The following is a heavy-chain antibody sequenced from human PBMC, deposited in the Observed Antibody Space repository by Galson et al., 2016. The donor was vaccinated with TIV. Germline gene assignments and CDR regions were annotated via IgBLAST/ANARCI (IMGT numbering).Heavy chain of an antibody. Sequence: SVKVSCKASGYTFTKYALHWLRQAPGQRLEWMGWVSGGSGNTKYSQKFQGKVSLTRDSSANTAYMALSSLRSEDTAVYYCARFCSGESCSPVNGFDIWGQGTKVFVSS. CDR3: ARFCSGESCSPVNGFDI. J-gene: IGHJ3*02. CDR2: VSGGSGNT. V-gene: IGHV1-3*01. CDR1: GYTFTKYA. D-gene: IGHD3-3*01.